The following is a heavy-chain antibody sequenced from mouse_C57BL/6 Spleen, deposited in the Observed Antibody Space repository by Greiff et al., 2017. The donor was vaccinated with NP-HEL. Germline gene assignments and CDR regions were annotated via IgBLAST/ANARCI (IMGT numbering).Heavy chain of an antibody. J-gene: IGHJ2*01. CDR3: AIDDDGYYDY. CDR2: ISDGGSYT. CDR1: GFTFSSYA. D-gene: IGHD2-3*01. V-gene: IGHV5-4*01. Sequence: EVKLVESGGGLVKPGGSLKLSCAASGFTFSSYAMSWVRQTPEKRLALLATISDGGSYTYYPDNVKGRFTISRDNAKNNLYLQMSHLKSEDTAMYYCAIDDDGYYDYWGQGTTLTVSS.